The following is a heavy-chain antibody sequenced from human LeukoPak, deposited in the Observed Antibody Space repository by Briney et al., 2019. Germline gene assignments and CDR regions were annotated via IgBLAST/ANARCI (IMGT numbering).Heavy chain of an antibody. CDR1: GFTFSSYA. CDR3: ARWGDIVVVPAAMTPDDAFDI. V-gene: IGHV3-23*01. J-gene: IGHJ3*02. Sequence: PGGSLRLSCAASGFTFSSYAMSWVRQAPGKGLEWVSAISGSGGSTYYADSVKGRFTISRDNSKNTLYLQMNSLRAEDTAVYYCARWGDIVVVPAAMTPDDAFDIWGQGTMVTVSS. D-gene: IGHD2-2*01. CDR2: ISGSGGST.